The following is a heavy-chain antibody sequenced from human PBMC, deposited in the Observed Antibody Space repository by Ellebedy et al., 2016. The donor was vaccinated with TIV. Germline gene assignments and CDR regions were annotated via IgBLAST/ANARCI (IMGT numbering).Heavy chain of an antibody. Sequence: PGGSLRLSCAASGFTFSSYWMSWVRQAPGKGLEWVANIKQDGSEKYYVDSVKGRFTISRDNAKNSLYLQMNSLRAEDTAVYYCASPLRAYRWNDCFDYWGQGTLVTVSS. CDR2: IKQDGSEK. D-gene: IGHD1-1*01. CDR1: GFTFSSYW. J-gene: IGHJ4*02. CDR3: ASPLRAYRWNDCFDY. V-gene: IGHV3-7*01.